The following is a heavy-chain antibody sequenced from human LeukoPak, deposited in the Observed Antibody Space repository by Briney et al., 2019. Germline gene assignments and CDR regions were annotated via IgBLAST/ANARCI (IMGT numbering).Heavy chain of an antibody. D-gene: IGHD3-10*01. J-gene: IGHJ4*02. Sequence: GGSLRLSCAASGFTFSSYSMNWVRQAPGKGLEWVSYISSSSSTIYYTYSVKVPFTIYSDNAKNSLYLQMNSLRDEDTAVYYCARTDLWFGESDKGSFDYWGQGTLVTVSS. CDR3: ARTDLWFGESDKGSFDY. V-gene: IGHV3-48*02. CDR2: ISSSSSTI. CDR1: GFTFSSYS.